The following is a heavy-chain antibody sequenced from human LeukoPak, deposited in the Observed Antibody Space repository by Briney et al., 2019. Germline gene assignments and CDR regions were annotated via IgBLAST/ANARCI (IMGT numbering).Heavy chain of an antibody. D-gene: IGHD6-13*01. CDR1: GFTFSSYA. J-gene: IGHJ4*02. Sequence: PGGSLRLSCAASGFTFSSYAMSWVRQAPGKGLEWVSVITSGGSTYYADSVKGRLTISRDNSKNTLYLQMNSLRAEDTAVYYCAKGAYSSSIRAYYFDYWGQGTLVTVSS. CDR3: AKGAYSSSIRAYYFDY. V-gene: IGHV3-23*01. CDR2: ITSGGST.